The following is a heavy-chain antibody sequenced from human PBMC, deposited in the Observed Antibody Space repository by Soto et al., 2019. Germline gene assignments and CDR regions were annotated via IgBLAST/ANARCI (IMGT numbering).Heavy chain of an antibody. CDR1: GFTFSDHY. CDR2: SRNRVNSHTT. J-gene: IGHJ6*01. D-gene: IGHD1-26*01. CDR3: TRGLLGGAPSYTFHGMDV. Sequence: PGGSVRLSCAASGFTFSDHYMDWVRQAPGKGLEWVARSRNRVNSHTTEYAASVKGRFTISRDESKSSLYLQMNSLKIEDTAVYYCTRGLLGGAPSYTFHGMDVWGQGTTVTVSS. V-gene: IGHV3-72*01.